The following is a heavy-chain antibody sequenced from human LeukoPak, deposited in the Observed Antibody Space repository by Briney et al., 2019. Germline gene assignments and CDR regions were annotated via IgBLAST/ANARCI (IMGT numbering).Heavy chain of an antibody. CDR2: INHSGST. D-gene: IGHD3-22*01. Sequence: SETLSLTCAVYGGSFSGYYWSWIRQPPGKGLEWIGEINHSGSTNYNPSLKSRVTISVVTSKNQFSLKLSSVTAADTAVYYCASRYYYDSSAADYWGQGTLVTVSS. CDR3: ASRYYYDSSAADY. V-gene: IGHV4-34*01. J-gene: IGHJ4*02. CDR1: GGSFSGYY.